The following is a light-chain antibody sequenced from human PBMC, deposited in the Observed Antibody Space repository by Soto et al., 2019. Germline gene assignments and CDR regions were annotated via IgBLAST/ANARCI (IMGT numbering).Light chain of an antibody. CDR2: EVN. J-gene: IGLJ3*02. CDR1: SSDVGAYNY. V-gene: IGLV2-8*01. Sequence: QSALTQPPSASGSPGQSVAISCTGTSSDVGAYNYVCWYQQHPGKAPKLMIYEVNKRPSGVPDRFSGSKSGNTASLTVSGLQAEDEADYYCQSYDNILRAWVFGGGTKLTVL. CDR3: QSYDNILRAWV.